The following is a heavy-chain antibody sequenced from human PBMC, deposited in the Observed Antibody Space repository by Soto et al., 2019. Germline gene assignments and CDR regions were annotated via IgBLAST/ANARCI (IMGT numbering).Heavy chain of an antibody. Sequence: QVQLEQSGDEMKKPGASVKVSCKASGYIFVNYGIAWVRQAPGQGLERLGWISPYTGNTYYATKVQGRLTLTAATSTSTAFMDLGSLISADTAVYYCAMVDLYVAPTPQDVWGQGTTVTVSS. J-gene: IGHJ6*02. CDR2: ISPYTGNT. D-gene: IGHD3-16*01. CDR3: AMVDLYVAPTPQDV. V-gene: IGHV1-18*01. CDR1: GYIFVNYG.